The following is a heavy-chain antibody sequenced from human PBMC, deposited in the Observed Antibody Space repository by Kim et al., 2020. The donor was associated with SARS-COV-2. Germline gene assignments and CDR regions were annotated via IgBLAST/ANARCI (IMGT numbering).Heavy chain of an antibody. CDR2: ISSSSSYI. CDR3: ASLNGYCSGGSCY. D-gene: IGHD2-15*01. J-gene: IGHJ4*02. CDR1: GFTFSSYS. Sequence: GGSLRLSCAASGFTFSSYSMNWVRQAPGKGLEWVSSISSSSSYIYYADSVKGRFTISRDNAKNSLYLQMNSLRAEDTAVYYCASLNGYCSGGSCYWGQGTLVTVSS. V-gene: IGHV3-21*01.